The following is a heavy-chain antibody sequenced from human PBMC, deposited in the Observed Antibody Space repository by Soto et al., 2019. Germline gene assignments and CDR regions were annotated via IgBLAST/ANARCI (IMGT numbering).Heavy chain of an antibody. D-gene: IGHD6-19*01. CDR1: GFTFSFNW. CDR2: IRGDGSST. CDR3: ARGVSSGWDYYFDY. J-gene: IGHJ4*02. Sequence: EVQLVESGGGLVQPGGSLRLSCAASGFTFSFNWMHWDRQTPGKGLVWVSRIRGDGSSTSYADSLKGRFTISRDNAKNTVYVQMNSLRVEDTAVYYCARGVSSGWDYYFDYWGQGTLVTVSS. V-gene: IGHV3-74*01.